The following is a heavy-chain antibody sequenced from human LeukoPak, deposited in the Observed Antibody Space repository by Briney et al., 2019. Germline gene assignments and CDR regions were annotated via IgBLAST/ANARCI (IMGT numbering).Heavy chain of an antibody. CDR2: ISSSGSTI. CDR3: ARETAVVPAAIVHPADLYFDY. D-gene: IGHD2-2*01. CDR1: GFTFSSYA. V-gene: IGHV3-48*04. Sequence: QTGGSLRLSCAASGFTFSSYAMSWVRQAPGKGLEWVSYISSSGSTIYYADSVKGRFTISRDNAKNSLYLQMNSLRAEDTAVYYCARETAVVPAAIVHPADLYFDYWGQGTLVTVSS. J-gene: IGHJ4*02.